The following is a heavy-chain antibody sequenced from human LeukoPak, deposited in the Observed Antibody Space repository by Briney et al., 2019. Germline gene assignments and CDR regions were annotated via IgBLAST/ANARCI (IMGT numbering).Heavy chain of an antibody. D-gene: IGHD3-10*01. CDR2: IGNTGSST. V-gene: IGHV3-23*01. Sequence: GGSLRLSCAASGFTFSSSAMSWVRQAPGKGLEWVSTIGNTGSSTYYADSVTGRFTISRDNSKNTLDLQMNSLRAEDTAAYYCAKHLFGGSGSGLHYWGHGILVTVST. CDR1: GFTFSSSA. CDR3: AKHLFGGSGSGLHY. J-gene: IGHJ4*01.